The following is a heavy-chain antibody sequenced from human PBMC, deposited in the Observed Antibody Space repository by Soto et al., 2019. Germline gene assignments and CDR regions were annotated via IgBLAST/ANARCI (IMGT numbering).Heavy chain of an antibody. D-gene: IGHD6-25*01. Sequence: QVQLVQSGAEVKKPGASVKVSCKASGYTFTSYGISWVRQAPGQGLEWMGWISAYNGNTNYAQKLKGRVTMTTDTSSSTAYMELRSLRSDDTAVYYCARCEYPGGYCDETINYYYYYGMDVWGQGTTVTVSS. CDR2: ISAYNGNT. CDR3: ARCEYPGGYCDETINYYYYYGMDV. J-gene: IGHJ6*02. CDR1: GYTFTSYG. V-gene: IGHV1-18*01.